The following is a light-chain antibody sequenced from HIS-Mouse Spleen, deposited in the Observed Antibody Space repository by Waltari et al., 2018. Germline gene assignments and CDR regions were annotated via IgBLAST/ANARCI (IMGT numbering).Light chain of an antibody. Sequence: QSVLTQPPSASGTPGQRVTISCSGSSSNIGSNYVSWYQKLPGTAPKLLIYRNNQRPSGVPDRFSGSKSGTSASLDISGLRSEDEADYYCAAWDDSLSGPVFGGGTKLTVL. V-gene: IGLV1-47*01. CDR3: AAWDDSLSGPV. CDR1: SSNIGSNY. CDR2: RNN. J-gene: IGLJ3*02.